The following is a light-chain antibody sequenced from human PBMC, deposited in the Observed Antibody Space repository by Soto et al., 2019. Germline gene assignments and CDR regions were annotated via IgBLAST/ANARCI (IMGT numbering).Light chain of an antibody. CDR3: QQYNSWPLT. V-gene: IGKV3-20*01. CDR1: QSVSSNY. J-gene: IGKJ4*01. CDR2: AAS. Sequence: ENLFTQSPAPPSFSPGGRGTLSFRASQSVSSNYLAWFQQKPGQAPRLLIYAASSRATGIPDRFSGSGSGTEFTLTISSLQSEDFAVYYCQQYNSWPLTFGGGTKVDIK.